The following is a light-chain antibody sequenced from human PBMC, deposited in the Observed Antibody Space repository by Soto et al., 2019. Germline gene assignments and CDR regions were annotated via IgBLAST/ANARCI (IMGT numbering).Light chain of an antibody. CDR1: QGISNY. Sequence: IQLTKSPSSLSASVGDRVTSTCRASQGISNYLGWYQQKPGKAPKLLIYAASTLQTGVPSRFSGGGSGTDFTLTITSLQPEDFATYYCQQLNVYPSTFGGGTKVHI. J-gene: IGKJ4*01. CDR2: AAS. V-gene: IGKV1-9*01. CDR3: QQLNVYPST.